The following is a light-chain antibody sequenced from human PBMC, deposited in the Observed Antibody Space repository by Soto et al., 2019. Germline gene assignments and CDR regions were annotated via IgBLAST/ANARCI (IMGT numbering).Light chain of an antibody. V-gene: IGLV1-51*01. J-gene: IGLJ3*02. CDR2: DNN. CDR3: AAWDDSLNGPV. Sequence: QSVLTQPPSVSAAPGQKVTISCSGSSSNIGNNYVSWYQQLPGTAPKLLIYDNNKRPSGIPDRFSGSKSGTSGTLDITGLQTGDEADYYCAAWDDSLNGPVFGGGTQLTVL. CDR1: SSNIGNNY.